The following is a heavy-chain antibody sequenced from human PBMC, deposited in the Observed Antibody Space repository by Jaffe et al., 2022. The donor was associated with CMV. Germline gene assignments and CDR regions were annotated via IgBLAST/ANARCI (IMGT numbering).Heavy chain of an antibody. J-gene: IGHJ4*02. D-gene: IGHD4-17*01. CDR1: GFTFSSYA. CDR3: AKEGGGGGDYEINY. CDR2: ISGSGGTT. V-gene: IGHV3-23*04. Sequence: EVQLVESGGGLVQPGGSLRLSCAASGFTFSSYAMTWVRQGPGKGLEWVSTISGSGGTTYYADSVKGRFTISKDTSKNTLFLQMNSLRAEDTAVYYCAKEGGGGGDYEINYWGQGTLVTVSA.